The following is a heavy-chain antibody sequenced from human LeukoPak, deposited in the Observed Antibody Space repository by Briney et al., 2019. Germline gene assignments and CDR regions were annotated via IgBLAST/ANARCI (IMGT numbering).Heavy chain of an antibody. CDR1: GGSFSGYY. CDR3: ARVPGPNWFDP. V-gene: IGHV4-34*01. CDR2: INHSGST. J-gene: IGHJ5*02. Sequence: SETLSLTCAVYGGSFSGYYWSWIRQPPGKGLEWIGEINHSGSTYYNPSLRSRVTISVDTSKNQISLNLRSVTAADTAVYYCARVPGPNWFDPWGQGTLVTVSS.